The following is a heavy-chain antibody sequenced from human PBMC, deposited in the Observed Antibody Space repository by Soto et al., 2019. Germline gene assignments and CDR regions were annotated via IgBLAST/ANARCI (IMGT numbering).Heavy chain of an antibody. CDR3: ARDCSGGSCSSPAADTGGMDV. D-gene: IGHD2-15*01. Sequence: SETLSLTCTASGGSISSSSYYWGWIRQPPGKGLEWIGSIYYSGSTYYNPSLKSRVTISVDTSKNQFSLKLSSVTAADTAVYYCARDCSGGSCSSPAADTGGMDVWGQGTTVTVSS. J-gene: IGHJ6*02. CDR1: GGSISSSSYY. CDR2: IYYSGST. V-gene: IGHV4-39*02.